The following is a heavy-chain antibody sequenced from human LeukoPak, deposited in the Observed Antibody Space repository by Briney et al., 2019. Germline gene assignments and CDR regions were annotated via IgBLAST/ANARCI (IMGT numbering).Heavy chain of an antibody. CDR2: INPNSSGT. CDR1: GYTLTELS. J-gene: IGHJ5*02. CDR3: AREGIAVAGSRWFDP. V-gene: IGHV1-2*02. D-gene: IGHD6-19*01. Sequence: GASVKVSCKVSGYTLTELSMHWVRQAPGKGLEWMGWINPNSSGTNYAQKFQGRVTMTRDTSISTAYMELSRLRSDDTAVYYCAREGIAVAGSRWFDPWGQGTLVTVSS.